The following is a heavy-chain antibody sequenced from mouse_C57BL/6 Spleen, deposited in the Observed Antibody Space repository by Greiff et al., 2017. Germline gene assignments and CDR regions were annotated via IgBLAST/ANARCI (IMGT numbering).Heavy chain of an antibody. CDR2: IYPGDGDT. D-gene: IGHD1-2*01. CDR1: GYAFSSSW. CDR3: ESSPIITLDY. V-gene: IGHV1-82*01. J-gene: IGHJ2*01. Sequence: QVQLQQSGPELVKPGASVKISCKASGYAFSSSWMNWVKQRPGKGLEWIGRIYPGDGDTNYNGKFKGKATLTADKSSSTAYMQLSSLTSADSAVYFCESSPIITLDYWGQGTTLTVSS.